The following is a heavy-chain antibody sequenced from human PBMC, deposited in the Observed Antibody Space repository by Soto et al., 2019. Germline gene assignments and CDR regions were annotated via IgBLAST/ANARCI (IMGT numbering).Heavy chain of an antibody. CDR3: ARSIVGVTAADY. Sequence: QVQLVQSGAEVKKPGASVKVSCKASRYTFTSYAMHWVRQAPGQRLEWMGWINAGNRNTKYSQKFQGRVTITRDTSASTAYMELTSLRSEDTSVYYCARSIVGVTAADYWGQGTLVTVAS. V-gene: IGHV1-3*01. J-gene: IGHJ4*02. CDR2: INAGNRNT. D-gene: IGHD2-21*02. CDR1: RYTFTSYA.